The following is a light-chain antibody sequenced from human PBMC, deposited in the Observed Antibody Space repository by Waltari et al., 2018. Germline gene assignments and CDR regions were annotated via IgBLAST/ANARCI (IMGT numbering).Light chain of an antibody. V-gene: IGKV1-5*03. J-gene: IGKJ2*01. CDR1: QTINTW. CDR3: QQYNSYRYT. Sequence: DIQMTQSPSTLSASVGARVTLPCRASQTINTWLAWYQQKPGKDPKFLIYKASSLESGVPSRFSGSGSGTEFTLTISSLQPDDFATYYCQQYNSYRYTFGQGTKLEIK. CDR2: KAS.